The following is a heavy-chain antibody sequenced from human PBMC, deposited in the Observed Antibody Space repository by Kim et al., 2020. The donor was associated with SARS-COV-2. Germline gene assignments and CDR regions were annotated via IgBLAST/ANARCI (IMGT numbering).Heavy chain of an antibody. D-gene: IGHD3-10*01. J-gene: IGHJ4*02. CDR1: GGSISSGSYY. V-gene: IGHV4-61*02. CDR2: IYTSGST. Sequence: SETLSLTCTVSGGSISSGSYYWSWIRQPAGKGLEWIGRIYTSGSTNYNPSLKSRVTISVDTSKNQFSLKLSSVTAADTAVYYCASGGFGELFHYWGQGTLVTVSS. CDR3: ASGGFGELFHY.